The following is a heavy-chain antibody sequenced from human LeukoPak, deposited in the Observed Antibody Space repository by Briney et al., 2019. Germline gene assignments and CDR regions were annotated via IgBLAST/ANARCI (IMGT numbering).Heavy chain of an antibody. CDR2: ISAYNGNT. D-gene: IGHD3-9*01. V-gene: IGHV1-18*01. CDR1: GYTFTSYG. J-gene: IGHJ4*02. CDR3: AREFYFDWLLFHQYYFDY. Sequence: GASVKVSCKASGYTFTSYGISWVRQAPGQGLEWMGWISAYNGNTNYAQKLQGRVTVTTDTSTSTAYMELRSLRSDDTAVYYCAREFYFDWLLFHQYYFDYWGQGTLVTVSS.